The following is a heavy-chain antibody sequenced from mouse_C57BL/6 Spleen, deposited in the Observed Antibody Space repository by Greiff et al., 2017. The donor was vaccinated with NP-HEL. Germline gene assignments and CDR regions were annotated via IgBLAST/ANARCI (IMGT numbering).Heavy chain of an antibody. CDR1: GYAFSSYW. D-gene: IGHD1-1*02. Sequence: QVQLQQFGVELVKPGASVKISCKASGYAFSSYWMNWVKQRPGKGLEWIGQIYPGDGDTNYNGKFKGKATQTADKSSSTTYLQLSSLPSEDSAVYFCARGSEWDWFAYWGQGTLVTVSA. CDR2: IYPGDGDT. CDR3: ARGSEWDWFAY. J-gene: IGHJ3*01. V-gene: IGHV1-80*01.